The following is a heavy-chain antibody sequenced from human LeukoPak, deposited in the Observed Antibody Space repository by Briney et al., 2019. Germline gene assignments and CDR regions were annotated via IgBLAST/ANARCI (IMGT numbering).Heavy chain of an antibody. CDR1: GYTFTSYG. J-gene: IGHJ4*02. Sequence: ASVKVSCKASGYTFTSYGISWVRQAPGQGLEWMRWISAYNGNTNYAQKLQGRVTMTTDTSTSTAYMELRSLRSDDTAVYYCARDQRSRIAVAGTGGDYWGQGTLVTVSS. CDR2: ISAYNGNT. D-gene: IGHD6-19*01. CDR3: ARDQRSRIAVAGTGGDY. V-gene: IGHV1-18*01.